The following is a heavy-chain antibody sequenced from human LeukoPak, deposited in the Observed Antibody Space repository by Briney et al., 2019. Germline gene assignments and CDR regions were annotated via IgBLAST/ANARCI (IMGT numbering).Heavy chain of an antibody. D-gene: IGHD2/OR15-2a*01. CDR1: GFTFSTYA. CDR2: ISGRGDTT. V-gene: IGHV3-23*01. CDR3: ANRMTF. J-gene: IGHJ4*02. Sequence: TGGSLRLSCAASGFTFSTYAMSWVRQAPGKGLEWVSRISGRGDTTYYADSVRGRFTISRHNSKNTLFLQMDSLRTEDTAIYYCANRMTFGGQGTLVTVSS.